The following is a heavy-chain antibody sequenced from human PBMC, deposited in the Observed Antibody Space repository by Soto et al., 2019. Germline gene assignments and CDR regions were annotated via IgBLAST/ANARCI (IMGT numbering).Heavy chain of an antibody. D-gene: IGHD6-13*01. CDR3: ARVIAAGADFDY. J-gene: IGHJ4*02. CDR2: ISAYNGNT. V-gene: IGHV1-18*01. CDR1: SYTFASYG. Sequence: QVQLVQSGAEVKKPGASVKVSCKASSYTFASYGITWVRQAPGQGLEWMGGISAYNGNTNYAQKLQGRVTLTTDTSTSTAEMELRSLRSDDTAGDFCARVIAAGADFDYWGQGTMVTVSS.